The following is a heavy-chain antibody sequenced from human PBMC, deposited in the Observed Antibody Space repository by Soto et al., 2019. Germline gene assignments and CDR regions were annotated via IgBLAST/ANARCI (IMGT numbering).Heavy chain of an antibody. D-gene: IGHD3-3*01. V-gene: IGHV2-5*02. CDR2: IYWDDDK. J-gene: IGHJ4*02. Sequence: SGPTLVNTRQTLTLTCTFSGLSLTASGVSVGWIRQSPRKAKEWLALIYWDDDKRYSPSLKSRLTITKDTSKNQVVLTMADLDPADTATYYCAHRVLRTVFGLVTTTAIYFDFWGQGTPVTVSS. CDR3: AHRVLRTVFGLVTTTAIYFDF. CDR1: GLSLTASGVS.